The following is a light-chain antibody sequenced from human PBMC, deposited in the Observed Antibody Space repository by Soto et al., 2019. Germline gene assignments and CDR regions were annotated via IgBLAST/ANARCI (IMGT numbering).Light chain of an antibody. J-gene: IGLJ2*01. CDR3: AAWDVSLVV. CDR2: SDN. Sequence: SVLTQPPSASGTPGQRVTISCSGSSSNIGTNTVIWYQQLPGAAPKLLIYSDNQPPSGVPDRFSGSKSGTSASLAISGLQSEDEANYYCAAWDVSLVVFGGGTKLTVL. V-gene: IGLV1-44*01. CDR1: SSNIGTNT.